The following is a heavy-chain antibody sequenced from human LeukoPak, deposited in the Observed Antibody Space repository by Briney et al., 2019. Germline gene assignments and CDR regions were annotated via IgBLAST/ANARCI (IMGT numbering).Heavy chain of an antibody. D-gene: IGHD1-1*01. V-gene: IGHV4-4*02. J-gene: IGHJ4*02. CDR2: IFHIGTT. CDR3: ARRRQLWPYYFDY. CDR1: GDSIRRGDW. Sequence: PSDTLSPICAVSGDSIRRGDWWSWVRQPPGEGLEWIGEIFHIGTTNYNPSLRSRITLSVDQSKTQFSLSLTSVTAADTAIYYSARRRQLWPYYFDYWGRGTLVSVSS.